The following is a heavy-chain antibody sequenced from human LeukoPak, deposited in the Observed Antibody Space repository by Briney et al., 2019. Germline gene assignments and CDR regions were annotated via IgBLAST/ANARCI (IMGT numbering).Heavy chain of an antibody. CDR1: GFIFSAYY. CDR2: VSDSGSTT. D-gene: IGHD2-2*01. Sequence: GGSLRLSCAASGFIFSAYYMTWIRQSPGKGPEWVAFVSDSGSTTYYTDSVEGRFTISRDNAKNSLSLQMDRLRSEDTAIYYCAASFFNTASCPNPCWHFDLWGRGTLVTVSS. V-gene: IGHV3-11*04. CDR3: AASFFNTASCPNPCWHFDL. J-gene: IGHJ2*01.